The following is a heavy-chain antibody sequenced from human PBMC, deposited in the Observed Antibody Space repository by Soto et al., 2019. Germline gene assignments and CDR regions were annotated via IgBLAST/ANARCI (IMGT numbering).Heavy chain of an antibody. CDR3: AGGMCFGGSCDLDV. CDR1: GGTFSTYT. J-gene: IGHJ4*02. CDR2: ISPGMDIR. V-gene: IGHV1-69*12. D-gene: IGHD2-15*01. Sequence: QVQLVQSGAEVKKPGSSVKVSCKASGGTFSTYTLYWVRQAPGQGLGWMGGISPGMDIREYAQKFQGRVTITADESTSTVYMQLSTLISEDTAFYYCAGGMCFGGSCDLDVWGQGTLVTVSS.